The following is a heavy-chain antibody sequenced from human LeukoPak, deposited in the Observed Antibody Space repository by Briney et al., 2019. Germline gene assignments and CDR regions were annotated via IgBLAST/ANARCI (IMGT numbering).Heavy chain of an antibody. Sequence: ASVNVSCKASGGTFSSYAISWVRQAPGQGLEWMGGIIPIFGTANYAQKFQGRVTITADESTSTAYMELSSLRSEDTAVYYCARDWPYYDFWSGYYSCVYWGQGTLVTVSS. V-gene: IGHV1-69*13. J-gene: IGHJ4*02. D-gene: IGHD3-3*01. CDR1: GGTFSSYA. CDR2: IIPIFGTA. CDR3: ARDWPYYDFWSGYYSCVY.